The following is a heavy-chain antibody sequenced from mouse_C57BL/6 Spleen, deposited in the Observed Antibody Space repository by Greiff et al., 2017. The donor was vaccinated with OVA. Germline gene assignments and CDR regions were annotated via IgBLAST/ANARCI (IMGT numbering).Heavy chain of an antibody. CDR1: GYSITSGYY. CDR2: ISYDGSN. D-gene: IGHD2-2*01. V-gene: IGHV3-6*01. J-gene: IGHJ2*01. CDR3: ARGYGYDGGNFDY. Sequence: EVQLQESGPGLVKPSQSLSLTCSVTGYSITSGYYWNWIRQFPGNKLEWMGYISYDGSNNYNPSLKNRISITRDTSKNQFFLKLNSVTTEDTATYYCARGYGYDGGNFDYWGQGTTLTVSS.